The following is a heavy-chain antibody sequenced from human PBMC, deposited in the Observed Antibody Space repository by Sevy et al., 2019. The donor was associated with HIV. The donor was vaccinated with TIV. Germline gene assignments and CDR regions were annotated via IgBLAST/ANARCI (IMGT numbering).Heavy chain of an antibody. CDR2: ISYDGSNK. Sequence: GGSLRLSCAASGFTFSSYGMHWVRQAPGKGLEWVAVISYDGSNKYYGDSVKGRFTISRDNSKNTLYLQMNSLRAEDTAVYYCARDGSYCSGGSCYSGEYFQHWGQGTLVTVSS. CDR1: GFTFSSYG. CDR3: ARDGSYCSGGSCYSGEYFQH. V-gene: IGHV3-30*03. D-gene: IGHD2-15*01. J-gene: IGHJ1*01.